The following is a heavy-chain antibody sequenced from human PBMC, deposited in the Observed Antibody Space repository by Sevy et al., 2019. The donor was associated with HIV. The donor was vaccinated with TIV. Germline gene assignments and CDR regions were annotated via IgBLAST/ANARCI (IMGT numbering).Heavy chain of an antibody. CDR1: GFTFSSYG. V-gene: IGHV3-33*01. CDR2: IWYDGSNK. D-gene: IGHD3-16*01. CDR3: ARDKIHYDYVWGSYTGVIGY. J-gene: IGHJ4*02. Sequence: GGSLRLSCAASGFTFSSYGMHWVRQAPGKGLEWVAVIWYDGSNKYYADSVKGRFTISRDNSKNTLYRQMNSLRAGDTAVYYCARDKIHYDYVWGSYTGVIGYWGQGTLVTVSS.